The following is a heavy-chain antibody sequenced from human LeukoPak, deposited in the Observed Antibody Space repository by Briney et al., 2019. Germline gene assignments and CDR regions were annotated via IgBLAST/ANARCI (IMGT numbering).Heavy chain of an antibody. J-gene: IGHJ4*02. D-gene: IGHD6-13*01. Sequence: NSSETLSLTCTVSGGSISSYYWSWIRQPPGKGLEWIGYIYYSGSTNYNPSLKSRVTISVDTSKNQFSLKLSSVTAADTAVYYCARGSSWYQTNFDYWGQGTLVTVSS. V-gene: IGHV4-59*12. CDR3: ARGSSWYQTNFDY. CDR2: IYYSGST. CDR1: GGSISSYY.